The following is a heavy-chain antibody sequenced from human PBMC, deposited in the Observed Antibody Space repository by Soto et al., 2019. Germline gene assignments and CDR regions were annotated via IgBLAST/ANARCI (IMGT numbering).Heavy chain of an antibody. J-gene: IGHJ6*02. Sequence: QAQLVQSGAEVKKPGASVKVSCKASGYTFYSHSISWVRQAPGQGLEWMGRINADYGNTQYAQKFRGRVTMTTDTXTTTVYMELTNLRSDDTAVYYCARCIQGDYYYGMDVWGQGTTVTVSS. CDR1: GYTFYSHS. CDR2: INADYGNT. V-gene: IGHV1-18*01. CDR3: ARCIQGDYYYGMDV. D-gene: IGHD5-18*01.